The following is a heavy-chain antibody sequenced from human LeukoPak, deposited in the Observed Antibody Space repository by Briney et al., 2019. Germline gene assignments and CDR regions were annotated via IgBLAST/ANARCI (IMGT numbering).Heavy chain of an antibody. Sequence: SETLSLTCTVSGYSVSSGYHWGWIRQPPGKGLEWIASIYHSGDTYYNPSLRSRITISLDTSKNQLSLKLSSVTAADTAVYSCARSKAHLSTSWYGNWFDPWGQGTLVTVSS. V-gene: IGHV4-38-2*02. J-gene: IGHJ5*02. CDR1: GYSVSSGYH. CDR3: ARSKAHLSTSWYGNWFDP. CDR2: IYHSGDT. D-gene: IGHD2-2*01.